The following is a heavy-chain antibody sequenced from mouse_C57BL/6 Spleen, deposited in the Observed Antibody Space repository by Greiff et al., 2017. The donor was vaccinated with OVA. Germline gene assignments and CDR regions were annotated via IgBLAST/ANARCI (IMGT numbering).Heavy chain of an antibody. CDR1: GYTFTDYY. J-gene: IGHJ1*03. CDR3: ARQDGSSHWYFDV. CDR2: INPNNGGT. V-gene: IGHV1-26*01. D-gene: IGHD1-1*01. Sequence: EVKVVESGPELVKPGASVKISCKASGYTFTDYYMNWVKQSHGKSLEWIGDINPNNGGTSYNQKFKGKATLTVDKSSSTAYMELRSLTSEDSAVYYCARQDGSSHWYFDVWGTGTTVTVSS.